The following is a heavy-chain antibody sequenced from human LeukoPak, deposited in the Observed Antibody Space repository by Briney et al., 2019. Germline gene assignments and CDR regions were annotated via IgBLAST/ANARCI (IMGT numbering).Heavy chain of an antibody. CDR2: ISSSSSSYI. Sequence: GGSLRLSCAASGFTFSSYSMNWVRQAPGKGLEWVSSISSSSSSYIYYADSVKGRFTISRDNAKNSLYLQMNSLRAEDTAVYYCARAHPGDYSDFQFDYWGQGTLVTVSS. CDR1: GFTFSSYS. V-gene: IGHV3-21*01. CDR3: ARAHPGDYSDFQFDY. D-gene: IGHD4-11*01. J-gene: IGHJ4*02.